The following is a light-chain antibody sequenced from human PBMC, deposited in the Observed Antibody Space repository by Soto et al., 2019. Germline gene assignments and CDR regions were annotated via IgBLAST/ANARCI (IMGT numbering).Light chain of an antibody. J-gene: IGKJ1*01. CDR2: GSS. CDR1: QSVSSN. V-gene: IGKV3-15*01. Sequence: IVMTQSPATLSVSPGERATLSCRASQSVSSNLAWYQQKPGQAPRLLIYGSSTRATGIPARFSGSGSGTDFTLTISSLQSEDFAVYYCQQCNNWPPTFGQGTKVDIK. CDR3: QQCNNWPPT.